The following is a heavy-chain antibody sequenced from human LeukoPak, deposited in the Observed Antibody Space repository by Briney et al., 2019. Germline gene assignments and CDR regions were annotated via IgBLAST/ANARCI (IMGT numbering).Heavy chain of an antibody. V-gene: IGHV3-30*02. CDR3: AKDRDYSSSWYPYFDY. D-gene: IGHD6-13*01. Sequence: PGGSLRLSCAASGFTFSSYGMHWVRQAPGKGLEWVAFIRYDGSNKYYADSVKGRFTISRDNSKNTLYLQMNSLRAEDTAVYYCAKDRDYSSSWYPYFDYWGQGTLVTVSS. CDR2: IRYDGSNK. CDR1: GFTFSSYG. J-gene: IGHJ4*02.